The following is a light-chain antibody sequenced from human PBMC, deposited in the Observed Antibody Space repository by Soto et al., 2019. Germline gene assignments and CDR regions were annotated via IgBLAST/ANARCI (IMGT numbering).Light chain of an antibody. V-gene: IGLV1-44*01. J-gene: IGLJ2*01. CDR1: SSNIGSNT. CDR3: AAWDDSLNGVV. CDR2: SNN. Sequence: QPVLTQPPSASGTPGQRVTISCFGSSSNIGSNTVNWYQQYPGTAPKLLIYSNNQRPSGVPDRFSGSKSGTSASLAISGLQSEDEADYYCAAWDDSLNGVVFGGGTKLTVL.